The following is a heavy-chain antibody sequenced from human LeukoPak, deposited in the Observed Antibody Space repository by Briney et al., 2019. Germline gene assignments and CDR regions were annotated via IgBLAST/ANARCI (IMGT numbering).Heavy chain of an antibody. CDR1: GGSINY. J-gene: IGHJ4*02. CDR3: ARGSYYFDY. CDR2: INHSGST. Sequence: SETLSLTCTVSGGSINYGGWIRQPPGKGLEWIGEINHSGSTNYNPSLKSRVTISVDTSKNQFSLKLSSVTAADTAVYYCARGSYYFDYWGQGTLVTVSS. V-gene: IGHV4-34*01.